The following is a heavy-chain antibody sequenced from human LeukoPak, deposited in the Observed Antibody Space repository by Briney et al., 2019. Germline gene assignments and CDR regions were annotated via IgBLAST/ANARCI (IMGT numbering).Heavy chain of an antibody. D-gene: IGHD3-3*01. CDR1: GGSFSGYY. V-gene: IGHV4-59*12. CDR2: IYYSGST. CDR3: ARRKTYYDFWSGYYFGS. J-gene: IGHJ4*02. Sequence: SETLSLTCAVYGGSFSGYYWSWIRQPPGKGLEWIGYIYYSGSTNYNPSLKSRVTISVDTSKDQFSLKLSSVTAADTAVYYCARRKTYYDFWSGYYFGSWGQGTLVTVSS.